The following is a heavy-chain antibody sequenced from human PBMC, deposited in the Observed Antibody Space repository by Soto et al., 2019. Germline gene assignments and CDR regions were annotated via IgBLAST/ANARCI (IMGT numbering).Heavy chain of an antibody. Sequence: QVQVVQSGAEVKKPGSSVSVSCKASGGTSSSYAITWMRQAPGQGLEWMGGIIPILDTTDYAQKFQGRVTFTADESTSTVYMELSSLTSEDTAVYYCASGGTTVNRRFDFWGQGPLVTVSS. V-gene: IGHV1-69*01. CDR1: GGTSSSYA. CDR3: ASGGTTVNRRFDF. D-gene: IGHD4-4*01. J-gene: IGHJ4*02. CDR2: IIPILDTT.